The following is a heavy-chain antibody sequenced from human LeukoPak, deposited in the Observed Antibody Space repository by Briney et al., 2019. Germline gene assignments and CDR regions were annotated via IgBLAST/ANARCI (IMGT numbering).Heavy chain of an antibody. CDR1: GDY. D-gene: IGHD1-7*01. Sequence: SETLSLTCSVPGDYWGWFRQPPGKGLEWIGEMNQRGSMNYNPSLKSRVTISVDRSKNQFSLKLSSVTAADTAVYYCARELELRYWGQGTLVTVSS. J-gene: IGHJ4*02. V-gene: IGHV4-34*01. CDR2: MNQRGSM. CDR3: ARELELRY.